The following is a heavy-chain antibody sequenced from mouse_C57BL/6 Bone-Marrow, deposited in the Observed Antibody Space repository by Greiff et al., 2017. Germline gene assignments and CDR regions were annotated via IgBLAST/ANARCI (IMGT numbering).Heavy chain of an antibody. CDR1: GYTFTSYW. CDR2: IDPSDSET. CDR3: ARDWDWYFDV. Sequence: QVQLQQPGAEPVRPGSSVKLSCKASGYTFTSYWMHWVKQRPIQGLEWIGNIDPSDSETHYNQKFKDKATLTVDKSSSTAYMQLSSLTSEDSAVYYGARDWDWYFDVWGTGTTVTVSS. J-gene: IGHJ1*03. V-gene: IGHV1-52*01.